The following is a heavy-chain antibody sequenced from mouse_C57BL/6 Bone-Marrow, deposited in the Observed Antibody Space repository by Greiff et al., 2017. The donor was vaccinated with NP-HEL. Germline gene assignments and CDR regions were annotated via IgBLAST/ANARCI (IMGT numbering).Heavy chain of an antibody. CDR2: IDPSDSYS. CDR1: GYTFTSYW. Sequence: QVQLQQPGAELVMPGASVKLSCKASGYTFTSYWMHWVKQRPGQGLEWIGEIDPSDSYSNYNQQFKGKSTLTVDKSSSTAFMQLSSLTSEDSAVYYCARCEGDGSSYQGGFAYWGKGTLVTVSA. V-gene: IGHV1-69*01. CDR3: ARCEGDGSSYQGGFAY. J-gene: IGHJ3*01. D-gene: IGHD1-1*01.